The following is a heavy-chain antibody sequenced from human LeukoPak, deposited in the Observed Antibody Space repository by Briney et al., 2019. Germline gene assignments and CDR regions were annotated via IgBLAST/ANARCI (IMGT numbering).Heavy chain of an antibody. D-gene: IGHD6-13*01. CDR3: AKDVYSSHYFDY. CDR2: IRYDGSNK. CDR1: GFTFSSYG. J-gene: IGHJ4*02. Sequence: GGSLRLSCAASGFTFSSYGMHWVRQAPGKGLEWVAFIRYDGSNKYYADSVKGRFTISRDNSKNTLYLQMNGLRAEDTAVYYCAKDVYSSHYFDYWGQGTLVTVSS. V-gene: IGHV3-30*02.